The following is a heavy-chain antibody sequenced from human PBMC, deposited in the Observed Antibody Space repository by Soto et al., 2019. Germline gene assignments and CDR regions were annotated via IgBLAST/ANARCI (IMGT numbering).Heavy chain of an antibody. J-gene: IGHJ4*02. CDR1: GDSMRGYHFY. CDR2: AYFSGGNN. D-gene: IGHD6-25*01. CDR3: AYGSSSAWIDY. Sequence: KPSETLSLTCSVSGDSMRGYHFYWGWIRQAPGKGLEWIGSAYFSGGNNYYSPSLKSRVSIYVDTSKNEFSLRLTPLTAADTAVYFCAYGSSSAWIDYWGQGTLVTVSS. V-gene: IGHV4-39*01.